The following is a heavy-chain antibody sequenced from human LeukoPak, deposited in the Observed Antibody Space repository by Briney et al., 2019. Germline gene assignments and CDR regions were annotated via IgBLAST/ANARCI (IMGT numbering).Heavy chain of an antibody. CDR2: IYYSGST. V-gene: IGHV4-39*01. Sequence: SETLSLTCTVSGGSTSSSSYYWGWIRQPPGKGLEWIGSIYYSGSTYYNPSLKSRVTISVDTSKNQFSLKLSSVTAADTAVYYCARLKDSGYGVDYWGQGTLVTVSS. D-gene: IGHD5-12*01. J-gene: IGHJ4*02. CDR3: ARLKDSGYGVDY. CDR1: GGSTSSSSYY.